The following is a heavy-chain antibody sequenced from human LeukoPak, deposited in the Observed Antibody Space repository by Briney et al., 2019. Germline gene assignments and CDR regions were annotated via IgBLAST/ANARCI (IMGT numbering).Heavy chain of an antibody. Sequence: SETLSLTCAVSGGSISSGGYSWSWIRQPPGKGLEWIGYIYRSGSTYYNPSLKSRVTISVDRSKNQFSLKLSSVTAADTAVYYCARVVAATRIDYWGQGILVTVSS. V-gene: IGHV4-30-2*01. CDR3: ARVVAATRIDY. D-gene: IGHD2-15*01. CDR1: GGSISSGGYS. J-gene: IGHJ4*02. CDR2: IYRSGST.